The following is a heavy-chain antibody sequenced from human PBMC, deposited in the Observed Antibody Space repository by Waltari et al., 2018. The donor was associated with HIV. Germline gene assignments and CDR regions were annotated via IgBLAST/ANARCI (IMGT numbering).Heavy chain of an antibody. D-gene: IGHD6-13*01. CDR3: ARLGAAAGTGGFDY. J-gene: IGHJ4*02. CDR2: VIPNLGIA. Sequence: QVQLVQSGAEVKKPGSSVKVSCKASGGTFSSYAISWVRQAPGQGFEWMGRVIPNLGIANYAQKFQGRVTITADKSTSTAYMELSSLRSEDTAVYYCARLGAAAGTGGFDYWGQGTLVTVSS. CDR1: GGTFSSYA. V-gene: IGHV1-69*04.